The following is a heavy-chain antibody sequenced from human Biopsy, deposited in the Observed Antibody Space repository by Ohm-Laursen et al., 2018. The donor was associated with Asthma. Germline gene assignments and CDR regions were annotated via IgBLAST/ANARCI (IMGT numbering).Heavy chain of an antibody. V-gene: IGHV1-18*04. CDR1: GYTFTSYG. CDR3: ARSSHRNWEGYFDY. J-gene: IGHJ4*02. D-gene: IGHD7-27*01. CDR2: ISAYNGNT. Sequence: ASVKVSCKASGYTFTSYGISWVRQAPGQGLEWMGWISAYNGNTNYAQKLQVRVTMTTDTSTRTAYMELSSLRSEDTAAYYCARSSHRNWEGYFDYWGQGTLVTVSS.